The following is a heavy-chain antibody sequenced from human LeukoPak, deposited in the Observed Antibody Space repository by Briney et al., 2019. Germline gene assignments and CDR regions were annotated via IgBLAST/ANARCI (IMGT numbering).Heavy chain of an antibody. CDR3: ASENSSGWLDY. V-gene: IGHV4-61*08. Sequence: PSETLSLTCTVSGGSISSGGYYWSWIRQHPGKGLEWIGYIYYSGSTNYNPSLKSRVTISVDTSKNQFSLKLSSVTAADTAVYYCASENSSGWLDYWGQGTLVTVSS. J-gene: IGHJ4*02. CDR2: IYYSGST. CDR1: GGSISSGGYY. D-gene: IGHD6-19*01.